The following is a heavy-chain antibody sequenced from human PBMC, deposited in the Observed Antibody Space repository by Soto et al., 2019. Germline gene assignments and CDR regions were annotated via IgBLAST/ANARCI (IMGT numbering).Heavy chain of an antibody. CDR2: IYRSGSS. Sequence: SETLSLTCTVSGASISSGGYYWSWIRQHPGKGLEWIGFIYRSGSSYYNPSLKNRITISVDTSKNQFSLKLSSLSAADTAVYYCARTGGDTAYYFDSWGQGAQVTVSS. CDR1: GASISSGGYY. D-gene: IGHD3-16*01. CDR3: ARTGGDTAYYFDS. J-gene: IGHJ4*02. V-gene: IGHV4-31*03.